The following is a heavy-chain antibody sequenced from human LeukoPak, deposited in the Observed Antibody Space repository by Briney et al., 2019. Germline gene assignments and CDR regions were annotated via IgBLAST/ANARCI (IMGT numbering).Heavy chain of an antibody. Sequence: PGGSLRLSCAASGFTFSRSWMSWVRQAPGKGLEWVANIKQDGSEKHYVDSVKGRFSISRDNAKNSLYLQMNSLRAEDTAVYYCARDSSGRDWGQGTLVTVSS. CDR3: ARDSSGRD. CDR2: IKQDGSEK. CDR1: GFTFSRSW. D-gene: IGHD3-22*01. J-gene: IGHJ4*02. V-gene: IGHV3-7*01.